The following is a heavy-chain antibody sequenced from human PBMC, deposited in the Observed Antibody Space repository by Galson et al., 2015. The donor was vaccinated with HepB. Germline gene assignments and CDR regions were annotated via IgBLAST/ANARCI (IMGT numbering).Heavy chain of an antibody. V-gene: IGHV3-74*03. D-gene: IGHD3-10*01. CDR1: GFTFSSYW. CDR3: ARDRGNSRAFDI. Sequence: SLRLSCAASGFTFSSYWMYWVRQVPGKGLAWVSRVNRDGTTTTYADSVKGRFTISRDNAKNTLTLEMSGLTAEDTAVYYCARDRGNSRAFDIWGQGTMVTVSS. CDR2: VNRDGTTT. J-gene: IGHJ3*02.